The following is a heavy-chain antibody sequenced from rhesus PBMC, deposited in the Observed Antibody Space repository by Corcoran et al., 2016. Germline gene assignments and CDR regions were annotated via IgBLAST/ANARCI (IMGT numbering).Heavy chain of an antibody. V-gene: IGHV3S5*01. J-gene: IGHJ6*01. D-gene: IGHD3-16*01. CDR3: AGYSGSYYNYGLDS. CDR1: GFTFSSYG. Sequence: EVQLVESGGGLVQPGGSLRLSCAASGFTFSSYGMSWVRQAPGKGLEWVSYISNGGRSTYYADSVKGRFTISRDNSKNTLSLQMNSLRAEDTAVYYCAGYSGSYYNYGLDSWGQGVVVTVSS. CDR2: ISNGGRST.